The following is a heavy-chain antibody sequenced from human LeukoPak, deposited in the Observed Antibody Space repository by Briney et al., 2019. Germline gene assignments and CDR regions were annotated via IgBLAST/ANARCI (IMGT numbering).Heavy chain of an antibody. CDR2: ISYDGSNK. CDR3: AKGRDSSSWLDYFDY. J-gene: IGHJ4*02. Sequence: PGGSLRLSCAASGFTFSSYGMHWVRQAPGKRLEWVAVISYDGSNKYYADSVKGRFTISRDNSKNTLYLQMNSLRAEDTAVYYCAKGRDSSSWLDYFDYWGQGTLVTVSS. V-gene: IGHV3-30*18. CDR1: GFTFSSYG. D-gene: IGHD6-13*01.